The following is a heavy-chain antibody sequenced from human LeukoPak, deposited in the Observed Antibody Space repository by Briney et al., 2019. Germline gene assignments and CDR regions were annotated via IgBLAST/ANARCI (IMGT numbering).Heavy chain of an antibody. J-gene: IGHJ4*02. CDR1: GFTFSSYE. Sequence: PGGSLRLSCAASGFTFSSYEMNWVRQAPGKGLEWVSYISSSGSTMYYADSVKGRFTISRDNAKNTLYLQMNSLSAEDTAVYYCARDSGGYPGHFDYWGQGTLVTVSS. CDR3: ARDSGGYPGHFDY. D-gene: IGHD1-26*01. CDR2: ISSSGSTM. V-gene: IGHV3-48*03.